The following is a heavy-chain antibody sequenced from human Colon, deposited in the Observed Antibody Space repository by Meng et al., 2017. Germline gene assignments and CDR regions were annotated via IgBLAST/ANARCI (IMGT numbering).Heavy chain of an antibody. CDR3: ARGGVVAAISHYFDY. D-gene: IGHD2-15*01. J-gene: IGHJ4*01. Sequence: GESLKISCSASAFTFSSYAIHWVRQAPGKGLEWVSVISYDGTNKYYADSVKGRFTISRDNSKNTLYLQMNSLRVDDTAVYYCARGGVVAAISHYFDYWGHGTRVTVSS. CDR1: AFTFSSYA. V-gene: IGHV3-30*04. CDR2: ISYDGTNK.